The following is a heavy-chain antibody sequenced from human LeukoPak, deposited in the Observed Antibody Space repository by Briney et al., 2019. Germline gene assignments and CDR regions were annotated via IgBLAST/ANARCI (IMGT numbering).Heavy chain of an antibody. CDR1: GFTVSSNY. V-gene: IGHV3-53*01. D-gene: IGHD6-13*01. Sequence: GGSLRLSCVVTGFTVSSNYMSWVRQAPGKGLEWVSVLYSGGNTYHADSVKGRFTISRDNSKNTLYLQMNSLRAEDTAVYYCAREGASSSFGYWGQGTLVTVSS. J-gene: IGHJ4*02. CDR3: AREGASSSFGY. CDR2: LYSGGNT.